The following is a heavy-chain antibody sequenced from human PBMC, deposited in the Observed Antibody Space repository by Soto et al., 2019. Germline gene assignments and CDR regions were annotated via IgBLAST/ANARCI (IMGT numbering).Heavy chain of an antibody. CDR3: ARWPQLEPRFDY. Sequence: QVQLQESGLGLVKPSQTLSLTCTVSGGSISSGDYYWSWLRQPPGKGLEWIWYIYYRGSTYYNPSLKSRVTISVDTSKNQFSLKLSSVTAADTAVYYCARWPQLEPRFDYWGQGTLVTVSS. CDR2: IYYRGST. V-gene: IGHV4-31*03. D-gene: IGHD1-1*01. J-gene: IGHJ4*02. CDR1: GGSISSGDYY.